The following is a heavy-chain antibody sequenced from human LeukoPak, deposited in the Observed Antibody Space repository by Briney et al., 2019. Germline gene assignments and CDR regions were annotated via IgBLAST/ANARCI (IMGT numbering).Heavy chain of an antibody. D-gene: IGHD6-6*01. CDR1: GGTFSSYA. CDR3: ARVPLRVSSSGYYFDY. CDR2: IIPIFGTA. Sequence: SVKVSCKDSGGTFSSYAVSWVRQAPGQGLEWMGGIIPIFGTANYAQKFQGRVTITADESTSTAYMELSSLRSEDTAVYYCARVPLRVSSSGYYFDYWGQGTLVTVSS. V-gene: IGHV1-69*13. J-gene: IGHJ4*02.